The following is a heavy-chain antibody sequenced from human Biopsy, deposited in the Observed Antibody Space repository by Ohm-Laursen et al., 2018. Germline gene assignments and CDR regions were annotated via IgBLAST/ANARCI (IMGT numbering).Heavy chain of an antibody. CDR3: ASVVLGPTNDAFDL. V-gene: IGHV4-4*07. D-gene: IGHD3-22*01. Sequence: SQTLSLTCTVSGGPIDSYYWSWIRQPAGKGLEWIGRIYPGGSTNYNPSLKSRVTMSVDTSKKQLSLRLRSVTAADTAMYYCASVVLGPTNDAFDLWGRGTLVTVSS. CDR1: GGPIDSYY. J-gene: IGHJ2*01. CDR2: IYPGGST.